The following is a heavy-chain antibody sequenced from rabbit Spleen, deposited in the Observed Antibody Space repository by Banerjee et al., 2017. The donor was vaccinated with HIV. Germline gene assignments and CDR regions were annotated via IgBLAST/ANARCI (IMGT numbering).Heavy chain of an antibody. CDR3: VREVAARFKL. V-gene: IGHV1S40*01. CDR2: IDTSSVNT. Sequence: QSLEESGGDLVKPGASLTLTCKASGFDFSSSYYMCWVRQAPGKGLELIACIDTSSVNTYYPSWAKGRFTISKTSSTTVTLQMTSLTAADTATYFCVREVAARFKLWGPGTLVTVS. J-gene: IGHJ4*01. D-gene: IGHD4-1*01. CDR1: GFDFSSSYY.